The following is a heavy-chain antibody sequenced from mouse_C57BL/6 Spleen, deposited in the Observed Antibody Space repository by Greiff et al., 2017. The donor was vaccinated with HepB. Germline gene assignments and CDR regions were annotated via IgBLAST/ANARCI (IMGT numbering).Heavy chain of an antibody. CDR3: TRGDDDGYFEV. J-gene: IGHJ1*03. V-gene: IGHV1-15*01. Sequence: QVQLQQSGAELVRPGASVTLSCKASGYTFTDYEMHWVKQTPVHGLEWIGAIDPETGGTAYNQKFKGKAILTADKSSSTAYMELRSLTSEDSAVYYCTRGDDDGYFEVWGTGTTVTVSS. CDR2: IDPETGGT. D-gene: IGHD2-4*01. CDR1: GYTFTDYE.